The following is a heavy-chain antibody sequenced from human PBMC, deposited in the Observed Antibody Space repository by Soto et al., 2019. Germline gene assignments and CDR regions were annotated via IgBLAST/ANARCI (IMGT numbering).Heavy chain of an antibody. V-gene: IGHV3-30-3*01. Sequence: GGSLRLSCEASGFTFSSYAMHWVRQAPGKGLEWVAVISYDGSNKYYADSVKGRFTISRDNSKNTLYLQMNGLRAEDTAVYYCARGEGATTGSAFDIWGQGTMVTVSS. J-gene: IGHJ3*02. CDR1: GFTFSSYA. D-gene: IGHD1-26*01. CDR2: ISYDGSNK. CDR3: ARGEGATTGSAFDI.